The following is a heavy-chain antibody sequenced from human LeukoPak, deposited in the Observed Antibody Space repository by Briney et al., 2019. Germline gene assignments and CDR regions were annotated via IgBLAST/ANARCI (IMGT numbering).Heavy chain of an antibody. CDR3: ARDISSVYDGSDTFDI. Sequence: SGTLSLTCGVSGGSISSTNWWTWVRQPPGKGLEWIGEIYHSGSTNYNPSLKSRVTISIDKSKNQFSLKLTSMTAADTAVYYCARDISSVYDGSDTFDIWGQGTMVTVSS. D-gene: IGHD5/OR15-5a*01. V-gene: IGHV4-4*02. CDR2: IYHSGST. J-gene: IGHJ3*02. CDR1: GGSISSTNW.